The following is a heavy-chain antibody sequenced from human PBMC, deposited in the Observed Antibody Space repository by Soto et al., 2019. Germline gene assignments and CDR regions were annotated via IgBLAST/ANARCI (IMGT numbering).Heavy chain of an antibody. CDR2: IIPIFGTA. D-gene: IGHD3-22*01. V-gene: IGHV1-69*06. CDR1: GGTFSSYA. CDR3: ASFPHYYDSSGYPRYYFDY. J-gene: IGHJ4*02. Sequence: SVKVSCKASGGTFSSYAISWVRQAPGQGLEWMGGIIPIFGTANYAQKFQGRVTITADKSTSTAYMELSSLRSEDTAVYYCASFPHYYDSSGYPRYYFDYWGQG.